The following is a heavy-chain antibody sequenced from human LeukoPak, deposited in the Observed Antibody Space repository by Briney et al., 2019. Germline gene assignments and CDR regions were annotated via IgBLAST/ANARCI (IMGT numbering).Heavy chain of an antibody. CDR2: IIPIFGTA. J-gene: IGHJ4*02. CDR3: ARVVPLAAGYDRAGYYFDY. D-gene: IGHD3-22*01. Sequence: SVKVSCKASGGTFSSYAISWVRQAPGQGLEWMGGIIPIFGTANYAQKFQGRVTITTDESTSSAYMELSSLRSEDTAVYYCARVVPLAAGYDRAGYYFDYWGQGTLVTVSS. V-gene: IGHV1-69*05. CDR1: GGTFSSYA.